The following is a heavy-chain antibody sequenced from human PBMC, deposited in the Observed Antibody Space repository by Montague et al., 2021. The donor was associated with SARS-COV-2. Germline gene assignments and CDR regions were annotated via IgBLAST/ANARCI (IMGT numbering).Heavy chain of an antibody. Sequence: SLRLSCAASGFTVSSNYMGWVRQAPGKGLEWVSVIFGGGSTNYSDSVKGRFTIISDISQNNLYLLMNSLMAVDMAVYYCGMSGTWYFYGMDVWGQGTTVTVSS. CDR2: IFGGGST. D-gene: IGHD1-26*01. J-gene: IGHJ6*02. CDR1: GFTVSSNY. V-gene: IGHV3-66*01. CDR3: GMSGTWYFYGMDV.